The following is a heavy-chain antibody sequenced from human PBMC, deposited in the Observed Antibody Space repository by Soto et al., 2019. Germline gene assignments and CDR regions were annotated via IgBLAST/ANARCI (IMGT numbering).Heavy chain of an antibody. D-gene: IGHD1-1*01. J-gene: IGHJ6*02. CDR3: ARDLWVEPELYYYGMDV. Sequence: LSLTCTVSGDSISSADYYWSWIRQTPGKGLEWIGHIFYSGTTYYNPSLKSRLTISVDTSKNHFSLRLTSVTAADTAVYYCARDLWVEPELYYYGMDVWGQGTTVTVSS. V-gene: IGHV4-30-4*01. CDR1: GDSISSADYY. CDR2: IFYSGTT.